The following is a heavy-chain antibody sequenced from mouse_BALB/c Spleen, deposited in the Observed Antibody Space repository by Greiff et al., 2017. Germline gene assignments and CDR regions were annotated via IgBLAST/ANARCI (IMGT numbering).Heavy chain of an antibody. CDR1: GYTFSSYW. CDR3: ARRGARGGRGAMDY. CDR2: ILPGSGST. Sequence: VKLQQSGAELMKPGASVKISCKATGYTFSSYWIEWVKQRPGHGLEWIGEILPGSGSTNYNEKFKGKATFTADTSSNPAYMQLSSLTSEDSAVYYCARRGARGGRGAMDYWGQGTSVTVSS. V-gene: IGHV1-9*01. D-gene: IGHD1-1*02. J-gene: IGHJ4*01.